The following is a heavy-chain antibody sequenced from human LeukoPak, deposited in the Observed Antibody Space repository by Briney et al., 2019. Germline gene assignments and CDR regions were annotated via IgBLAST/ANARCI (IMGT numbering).Heavy chain of an antibody. CDR1: GFTVSSNY. CDR3: ASSPPTGTTWYFDL. Sequence: GGSLRLSCAASGFTVSSNYMSWVRQAPAKGLEWVSVIYSGGSTNYADSVKGRFTISRDNSRNTLYLQMGSLRAEDMAVYYCASSPPTGTTWYFDLWGRGTLVTVSS. CDR2: IYSGGST. V-gene: IGHV3-53*05. D-gene: IGHD1-7*01. J-gene: IGHJ2*01.